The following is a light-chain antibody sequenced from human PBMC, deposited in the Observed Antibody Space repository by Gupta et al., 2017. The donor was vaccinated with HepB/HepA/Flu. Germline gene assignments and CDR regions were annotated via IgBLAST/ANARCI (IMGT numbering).Light chain of an antibody. CDR3: APWDDTRSVVL. CDR1: SSNIGSNY. V-gene: IGLV1-47*01. CDR2: RNN. Sequence: QSVLTQTPSASGTPGQRVTISCSGSSSNIGSNYVSWYLQLPGTAPKLLIYRNNQRPSGVPARFSGSKSGTSASLAISGLRAEDEADYHCAPWDDTRSVVLFGGGTKLTVL. J-gene: IGLJ2*01.